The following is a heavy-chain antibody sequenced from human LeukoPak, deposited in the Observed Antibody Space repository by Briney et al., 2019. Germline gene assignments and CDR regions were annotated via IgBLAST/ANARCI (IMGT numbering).Heavy chain of an antibody. J-gene: IGHJ4*02. CDR3: ARGKGPATVVTHFDY. D-gene: IGHD4-23*01. Sequence: PGGSLGLSCAASGFTFSSYGMHWVRQAPGKGLEWVAVIWYDGSNKYYADSVKGRFTISRDNSKNTLYLQMNSLRAEDTAVYYCARGKGPATVVTHFDYWGQGTLVTVSS. V-gene: IGHV3-33*01. CDR2: IWYDGSNK. CDR1: GFTFSSYG.